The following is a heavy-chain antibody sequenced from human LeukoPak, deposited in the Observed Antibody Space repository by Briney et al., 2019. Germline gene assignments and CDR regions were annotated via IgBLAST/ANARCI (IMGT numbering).Heavy chain of an antibody. CDR2: IRYDGRDK. CDR1: GFTFSNYG. D-gene: IGHD2-15*01. Sequence: PGGFLRLSCAASGFTFSNYGIHWVRQAPGKGLEWVAFIRYDGRDKYYADSVKGRFTISRDNSKNTLYLQMSSLRPEDTAVYFCANIPYGSGTETGYWGQGTLVTVSS. J-gene: IGHJ4*02. CDR3: ANIPYGSGTETGY. V-gene: IGHV3-30*02.